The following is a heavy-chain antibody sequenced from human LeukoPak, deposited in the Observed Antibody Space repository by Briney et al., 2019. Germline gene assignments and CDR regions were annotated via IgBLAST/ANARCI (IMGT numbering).Heavy chain of an antibody. V-gene: IGHV4-39*01. CDR3: ARRHPRSHYIQNWFDP. D-gene: IGHD1-1*01. Sequence: LETLSLTCTVSGGSISSSSYYWGWIRQPPGKGLEWIGSIYYSGSTYYNPSLKSRVTISVDTSKNQFSLKLSSVTAADTAVYYCARRHPRSHYIQNWFDPWGQGTLVTVSS. CDR2: IYYSGST. CDR1: GGSISSSSYY. J-gene: IGHJ5*02.